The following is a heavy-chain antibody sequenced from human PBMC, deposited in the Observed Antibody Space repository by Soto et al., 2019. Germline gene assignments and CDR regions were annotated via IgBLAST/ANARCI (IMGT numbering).Heavy chain of an antibody. V-gene: IGHV1-8*01. CDR3: ARGTRGYCSSTSCPPAGYYYYYMEV. Sequence: ASVKVSCKASGYTFTSYDINWVRQATGQGLEWMGWMNPNSGNTGYAQKFQGRVTMTRNTSISTAYMELSSLRSEDTAVYYCARGTRGYCSSTSCPPAGYYYYYMEVWGKGTTVTVSS. CDR1: GYTFTSYD. CDR2: MNPNSGNT. J-gene: IGHJ6*03. D-gene: IGHD2-2*01.